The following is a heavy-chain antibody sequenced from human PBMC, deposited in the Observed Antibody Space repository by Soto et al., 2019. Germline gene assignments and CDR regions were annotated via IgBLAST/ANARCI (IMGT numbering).Heavy chain of an antibody. V-gene: IGHV4-59*12. D-gene: IGHD6-13*01. CDR2: IYYSGST. J-gene: IGHJ4*02. Sequence: SETLSLTCTVSGGSTSSYYWSWIRQPPGKRLEWIGYIYYSGSTNYNPSLKSRVDISIDTSKKQFSLKLSSVTVADTAVYYCASRHSSPYFDYWGQGTLVTVSS. CDR1: GGSTSSYY. CDR3: ASRHSSPYFDY.